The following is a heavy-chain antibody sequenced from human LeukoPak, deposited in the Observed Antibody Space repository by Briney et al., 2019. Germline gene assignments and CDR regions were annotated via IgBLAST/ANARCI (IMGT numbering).Heavy chain of an antibody. J-gene: IGHJ3*02. V-gene: IGHV4-39*07. Sequence: SETLSLTCTVSGGSISSSSYYWGWIRQPPGKGLEWIGSIYYSGSTSYNPSLKSRVTISVDTSKYQFSLKLSSVTAADTAVYYCARAGSGSDAFDIWGQGTMVTVSS. CDR2: IYYSGST. D-gene: IGHD1-26*01. CDR3: ARAGSGSDAFDI. CDR1: GGSISSSSYY.